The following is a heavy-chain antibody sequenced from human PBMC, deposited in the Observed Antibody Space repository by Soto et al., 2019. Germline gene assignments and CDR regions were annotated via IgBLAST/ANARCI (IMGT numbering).Heavy chain of an antibody. CDR1: GGSISSGGYS. V-gene: IGHV4-30-2*01. CDR2: IYHSGST. J-gene: IGHJ4*02. CDR3: ARVAAAGNFDY. Sequence: SETLSLTCAVSGGSISSGGYSWSWIRQPPGKGLEWIGYIYHSGSTYYNPSLKSRVTISVDRSKNQFTLKLSSVTAADTAVYYCARVAAAGNFDYWGQGTLVTVSS. D-gene: IGHD6-13*01.